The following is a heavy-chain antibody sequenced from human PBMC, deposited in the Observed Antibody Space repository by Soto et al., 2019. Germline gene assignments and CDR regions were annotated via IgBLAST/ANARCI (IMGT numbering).Heavy chain of an antibody. V-gene: IGHV4-59*01. CDR1: GGSISSYY. CDR3: ARDWGIAARTRYYYYGMDV. CDR2: IYYSGST. Sequence: SETLSLTCTVSGGSISSYYWSWIRQPPGKGLEWIGYIYYSGSTNYNPSLKSRVTISVDTSKNQFSLKLSSVTAADTAVYYCARDWGIAARTRYYYYGMDVWGQGTTVTVSS. D-gene: IGHD6-6*01. J-gene: IGHJ6*02.